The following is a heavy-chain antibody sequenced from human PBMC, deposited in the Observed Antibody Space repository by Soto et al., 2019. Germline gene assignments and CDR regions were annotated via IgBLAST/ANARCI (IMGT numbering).Heavy chain of an antibody. CDR1: GSSISSYY. CDR3: ARDGYGLDV. Sequence: PSETLSLTCSVSGSSISSYYWSWIRQPPGKGLEWIGYIYYSGSTNYNPSLKSRVNISIDTSKNQFSLKQSSVTAADTAVYYCARDGYGLDVWGQGTTVTVPS. CDR2: IYYSGST. V-gene: IGHV4-59*01. J-gene: IGHJ6*01.